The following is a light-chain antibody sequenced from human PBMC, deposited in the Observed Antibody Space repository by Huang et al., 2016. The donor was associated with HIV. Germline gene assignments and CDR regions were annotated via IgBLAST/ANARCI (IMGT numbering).Light chain of an antibody. V-gene: IGKV1-NL1*01. CDR2: SAT. Sequence: DSVTITCRASQGSSNSLAWYQQRPGKAPKLLLFSATRRDNWVPPRFSGSVSGTDFTLTISSLQPDDFATYYGQQYQRTPPTFGPGTKVEVK. J-gene: IGKJ1*01. CDR1: QGSSNS. CDR3: QQYQRTPPT.